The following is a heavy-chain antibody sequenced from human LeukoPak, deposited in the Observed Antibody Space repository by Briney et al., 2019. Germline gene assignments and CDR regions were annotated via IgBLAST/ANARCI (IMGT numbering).Heavy chain of an antibody. V-gene: IGHV1-18*01. Sequence: EASVKVSCKASGYTFTSYGISWVRQAPGQGLEWMGWISAYNGNTNYAQKLQGRVTMTTDTSTSTAYMELRSLRSDDTAVYYCARVSRGTIFGVVNLNFDYWGQGTLVTVSS. D-gene: IGHD3-3*01. CDR3: ARVSRGTIFGVVNLNFDY. J-gene: IGHJ4*02. CDR1: GYTFTSYG. CDR2: ISAYNGNT.